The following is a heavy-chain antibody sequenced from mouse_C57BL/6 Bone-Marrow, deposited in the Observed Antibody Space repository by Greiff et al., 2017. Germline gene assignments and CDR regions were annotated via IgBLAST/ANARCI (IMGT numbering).Heavy chain of an antibody. Sequence: DVKLQESGGGLVQPKGSLKLSCAASGFTFNTYAMHWVRQAPGKGLEWVARIRSKSSNYATYYADSVKDRFTISRDDSQSMLYLQMNNLKTEDTAMYYCVREIYYYGSSYVTYFDYWGQGTTLTVSS. CDR2: IRSKSSNYAT. CDR1: GFTFNTYA. J-gene: IGHJ2*01. D-gene: IGHD1-1*01. V-gene: IGHV10-3*01. CDR3: VREIYYYGSSYVTYFDY.